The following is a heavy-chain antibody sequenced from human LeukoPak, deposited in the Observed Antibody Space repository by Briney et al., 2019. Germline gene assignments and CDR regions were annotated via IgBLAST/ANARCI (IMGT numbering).Heavy chain of an antibody. Sequence: SETLSLTCTVSAGSISGFFWSWIRQSPGKGLEWIGYISYSGSTNYNPSLKSRVTISADTSKNQVSLKLSSVTAADTGVYYCARTYRYGSFPVYHFYMDVWGKGTTVTVSS. CDR3: ARTYRYGSFPVYHFYMDV. CDR1: AGSISGFF. D-gene: IGHD5-18*01. V-gene: IGHV4-59*01. J-gene: IGHJ6*03. CDR2: ISYSGST.